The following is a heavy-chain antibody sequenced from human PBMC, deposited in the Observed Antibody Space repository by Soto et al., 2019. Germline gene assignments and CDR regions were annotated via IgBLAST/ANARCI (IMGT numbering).Heavy chain of an antibody. Sequence: QVHLQQWGAGLVKPSETLSLTCAVSGGSSSAYFYSWIRQPPGKGLEWIGEINHSGRINSNPSLKSRVTFSVDTSKNHFSLRLKSVTAADTAVYFCARGSNSSGWFPAAFDPWGQGSLVTVAS. J-gene: IGHJ5*02. CDR3: ARGSNSSGWFPAAFDP. D-gene: IGHD6-13*01. CDR2: INHSGRI. V-gene: IGHV4-34*01. CDR1: GGSSSAYF.